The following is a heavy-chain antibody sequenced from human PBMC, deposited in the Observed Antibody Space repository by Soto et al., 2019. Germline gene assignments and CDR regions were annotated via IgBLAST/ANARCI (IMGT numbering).Heavy chain of an antibody. CDR2: IIPIFGTA. Sequence: SVKVSCKASGGTFSSYAISWVRQAPGQGLEWMGGIIPIFGTANYAQKFQGRVTITADESTSTAYMELSSLRSEDTAVYYCASKYSYGLVDYYYYGMDVWGQGTRVTV. J-gene: IGHJ6*02. CDR1: GGTFSSYA. D-gene: IGHD5-18*01. V-gene: IGHV1-69*13. CDR3: ASKYSYGLVDYYYYGMDV.